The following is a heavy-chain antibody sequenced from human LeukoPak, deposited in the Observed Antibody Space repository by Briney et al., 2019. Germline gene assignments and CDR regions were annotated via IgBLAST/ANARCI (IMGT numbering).Heavy chain of an antibody. J-gene: IGHJ4*02. CDR1: GFTFSSYG. Sequence: GRSLRLSCAASGFTFSSYGMHWVRQAPGKGLEWXTVISHDGNNKYYADSVKGRFTISRDNSKNTLYLKMNSLRAEDTAVYYCAKDNSNYCDNTGYWGQGTLVTVSS. V-gene: IGHV3-30*18. CDR2: ISHDGNNK. D-gene: IGHD3-22*01. CDR3: AKDNSNYCDNTGY.